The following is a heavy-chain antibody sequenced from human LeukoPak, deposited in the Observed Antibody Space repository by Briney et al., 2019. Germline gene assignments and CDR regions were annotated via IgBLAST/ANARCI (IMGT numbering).Heavy chain of an antibody. Sequence: SETLSLTCTVSGGSISSGDYYWSWIRQPPGKGLEWIGYIYYSGSTYYNPSLKSRVTISVDTSKNQFSLKLSSVTAADTAVYYCAREGYYYDSSGYSSYYFDYWGQGALVTVSS. J-gene: IGHJ4*02. D-gene: IGHD3-22*01. CDR3: AREGYYYDSSGYSSYYFDY. V-gene: IGHV4-30-4*01. CDR1: GGSISSGDYY. CDR2: IYYSGST.